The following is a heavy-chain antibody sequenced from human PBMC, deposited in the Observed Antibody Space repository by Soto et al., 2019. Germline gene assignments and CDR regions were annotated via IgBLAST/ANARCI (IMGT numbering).Heavy chain of an antibody. CDR3: ARGRAGYYGSGSYFVY. Sequence: QVQLQQWGAGLLKPSETLSLTCAVYGGSFSGYYWSWIRQPPGKGLEWIGGINHSGSTNYNPSLKSRVTISVDTSKNQFSLKLSSVTAADTAVYYCARGRAGYYGSGSYFVYWGQGTLVTVSS. J-gene: IGHJ4*02. V-gene: IGHV4-34*01. CDR2: INHSGST. D-gene: IGHD3-10*01. CDR1: GGSFSGYY.